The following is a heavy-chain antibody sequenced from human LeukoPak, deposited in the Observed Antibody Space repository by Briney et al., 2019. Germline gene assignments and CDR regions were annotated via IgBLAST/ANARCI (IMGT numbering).Heavy chain of an antibody. Sequence: PSETLSLTCTVSGGSISSYYWSWIRQPPGKGLEWIGYIYYSGSTNYNPSLKSRVTISVDTSKNQFSLKLSSVSAADTAVYYCARGEWELGYYMDVWGKGTTVTISS. V-gene: IGHV4-59*01. CDR1: GGSISSYY. J-gene: IGHJ6*03. CDR3: ARGEWELGYYMDV. D-gene: IGHD1-26*01. CDR2: IYYSGST.